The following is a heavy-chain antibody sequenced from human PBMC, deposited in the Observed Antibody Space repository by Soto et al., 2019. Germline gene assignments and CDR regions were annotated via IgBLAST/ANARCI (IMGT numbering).Heavy chain of an antibody. Sequence: ASVKVSCKASGYTFTSYAMHWVRQAPGQRLEWMGWINAGNGNTKYSQKFQGRVTITRDTSASTAYMELSSLRSEDTAVYYCAKGYCSGGSCYLFDYWGKGPLVTVSS. CDR2: INAGNGNT. CDR3: AKGYCSGGSCYLFDY. CDR1: GYTFTSYA. D-gene: IGHD2-15*01. V-gene: IGHV1-3*01. J-gene: IGHJ4*02.